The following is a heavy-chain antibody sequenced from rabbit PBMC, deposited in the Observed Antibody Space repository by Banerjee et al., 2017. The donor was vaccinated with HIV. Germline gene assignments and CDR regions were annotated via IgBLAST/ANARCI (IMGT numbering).Heavy chain of an antibody. J-gene: IGHJ4*01. CDR3: ARDGYGGYDAAFNL. Sequence: QEQLEESGGDLVKPEGSLTLTCTASGFSFSSNYWICWVRQAPGKGLELIACIWTSSGSTWYASWVNGRFTISRSTSLNTVDLKMSSLTAADTATYFCARDGYGGYDAAFNLWGQGTLVTVS. V-gene: IGHV1S43*01. CDR2: IWTSSGST. D-gene: IGHD2-1*01. CDR1: GFSFSSNYW.